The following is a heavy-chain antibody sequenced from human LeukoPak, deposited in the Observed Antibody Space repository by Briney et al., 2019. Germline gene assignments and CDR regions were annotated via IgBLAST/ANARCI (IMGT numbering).Heavy chain of an antibody. CDR3: AGAYSAYDPFDY. J-gene: IGHJ4*02. V-gene: IGHV3-7*01. CDR1: GFTFSSYW. D-gene: IGHD5-12*01. CDR2: IKEDGSEK. Sequence: GGSLRLSCAASGFTFSSYWMSWVRQAAGKGLEWVANIKEDGSEKYYVDSVKGRFTISRDNAKNTVHLQMNSLRVEDTAIYFCAGAYSAYDPFDYWGQGILVTVSS.